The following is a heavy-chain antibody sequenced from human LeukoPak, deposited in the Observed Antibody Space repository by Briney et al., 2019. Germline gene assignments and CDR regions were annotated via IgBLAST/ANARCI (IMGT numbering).Heavy chain of an antibody. V-gene: IGHV3-11*01. CDR2: ISSSGSTI. Sequence: KPGGSLRLSCAASGFTFSDYYMSWIRQAPGKGLEWVSYISSSGSTIYYADSVKGRLTISRDNAKNSLYLQMNSLRAEDTAVYYCARDPTSYDSSGRYGMDVWGQGTTVTVSS. D-gene: IGHD3-22*01. CDR3: ARDPTSYDSSGRYGMDV. J-gene: IGHJ6*02. CDR1: GFTFSDYY.